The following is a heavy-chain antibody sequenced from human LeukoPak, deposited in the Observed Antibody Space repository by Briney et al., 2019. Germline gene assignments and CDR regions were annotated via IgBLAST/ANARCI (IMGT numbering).Heavy chain of an antibody. CDR1: GGSISISKW. D-gene: IGHD3-22*01. CDR3: ASRLYDSARNFDY. J-gene: IGHJ4*02. Sequence: VPPSGTLSLTCAVSGGSISISKWWSWVRRPPGKGLEWIGEIYHSGSVNYNPSLKNRVTISVDKSRNQFSLKLTPVTAADTAVYYCASRLYDSARNFDYWGQGTRV. CDR2: IYHSGSV. V-gene: IGHV4-4*02.